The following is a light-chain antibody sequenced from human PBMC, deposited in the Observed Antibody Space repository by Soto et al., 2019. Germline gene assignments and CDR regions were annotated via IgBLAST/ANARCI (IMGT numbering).Light chain of an antibody. Sequence: DIQMTQSPSSLSASVGDRVTISCRASHSVGTHLSWLQQKPGKAPTLVIYDASTPQRGVPFRFSGSGSGTDFTLTISSLQPEDFATYSCQQTFSSPYTFGQGTKVEIK. CDR1: HSVGTH. J-gene: IGKJ2*01. CDR3: QQTFSSPYT. V-gene: IGKV1-39*01. CDR2: DAS.